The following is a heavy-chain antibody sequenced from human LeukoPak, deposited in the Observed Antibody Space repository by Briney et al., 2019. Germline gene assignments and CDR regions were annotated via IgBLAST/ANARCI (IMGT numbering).Heavy chain of an antibody. Sequence: PEGSLRLSCAASGFTFSSYWMSWVRQAPGKGLEWVANINQDGSEKYYVDSVKGRFTIARDNAKNSLYLQMNSLRAEDTAVYYCARSARYHYGSGSYYRGPSNWFDPWGQGTLVTVSS. CDR1: GFTFSSYW. CDR2: INQDGSEK. D-gene: IGHD3-10*01. J-gene: IGHJ5*02. CDR3: ARSARYHYGSGSYYRGPSNWFDP. V-gene: IGHV3-7*01.